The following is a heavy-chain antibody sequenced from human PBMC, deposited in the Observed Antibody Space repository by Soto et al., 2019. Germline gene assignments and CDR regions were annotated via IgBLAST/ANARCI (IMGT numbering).Heavy chain of an antibody. CDR3: ARMSLFYFFDS. J-gene: IGHJ4*01. V-gene: IGHV4-59*01. D-gene: IGHD3-9*01. CDR1: RYSITSYY. CDR2: IYHSGIT. Sequence: SETLSLTCPVSRYSITSYYWTWIRQPPGKGLECIGYIYHSGITNYNPSLKSRVTISLDTSKNQFSLRLSSVTAADTAVYYCARMSLFYFFDSWGQGTLVTVSS.